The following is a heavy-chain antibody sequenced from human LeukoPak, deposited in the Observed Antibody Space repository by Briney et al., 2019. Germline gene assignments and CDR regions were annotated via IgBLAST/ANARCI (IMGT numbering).Heavy chain of an antibody. CDR2: IIPIFGTA. CDR1: GGTFTSYA. J-gene: IGHJ6*04. Sequence: SVKVSCKASGGTFTSYAISWVRQAPGQGLEWMGGIIPIFGTANYEQKFQGRVTITADKSTSTAYMELSSLRSEDTAVYYCASYYCSGGSCYRDYYYGMDVGGKGTTVTVSS. CDR3: ASYYCSGGSCYRDYYYGMDV. V-gene: IGHV1-69*06. D-gene: IGHD2-15*01.